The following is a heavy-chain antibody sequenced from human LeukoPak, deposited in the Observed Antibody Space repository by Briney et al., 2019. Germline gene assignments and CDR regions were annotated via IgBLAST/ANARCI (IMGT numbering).Heavy chain of an antibody. J-gene: IGHJ4*02. Sequence: PSETLSLTCAAYGGTFSGYYWRWIRQPPGKGLEWIGGINHSGSTNYNPSLKSRVTISVDTSKNQFSLKLSSVTAADTAVYYCARGRGYYDILTGYFPFGYWGQGTLVTVSS. D-gene: IGHD3-9*01. CDR1: GGTFSGYY. CDR3: ARGRGYYDILTGYFPFGY. CDR2: INHSGST. V-gene: IGHV4-34*01.